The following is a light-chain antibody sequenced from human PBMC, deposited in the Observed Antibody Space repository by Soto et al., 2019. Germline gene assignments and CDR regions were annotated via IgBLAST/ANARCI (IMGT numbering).Light chain of an antibody. CDR2: AAS. CDR1: QGIRND. Sequence: DIQMTQSPSSLSASVGDRVTITCRASQGIRNDLDWYQQKPAKAPERLIYAASSLQSGFPSRFSGSASGTEFTRTISSLQAEDVATCCCLQYNTYPWTFCQGTKVEIK. J-gene: IGKJ1*01. CDR3: LQYNTYPWT. V-gene: IGKV1-17*01.